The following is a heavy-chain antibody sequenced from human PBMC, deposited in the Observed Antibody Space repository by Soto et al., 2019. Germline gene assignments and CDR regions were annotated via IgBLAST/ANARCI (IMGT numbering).Heavy chain of an antibody. CDR1: GFTFSSYG. V-gene: IGHV3-30*18. CDR2: ISYDGSNK. D-gene: IGHD6-19*01. J-gene: IGHJ6*02. Sequence: PGGSLRLSCAASGFTFSSYGMHWVRQAPGKGLEWVAGISYDGSNKYYADSVKGRFTIARDNSKNTLFLHMSSLRAEDTAVYYCVKDGSSGWPYYYGLDVWGQGTSVTVSS. CDR3: VKDGSSGWPYYYGLDV.